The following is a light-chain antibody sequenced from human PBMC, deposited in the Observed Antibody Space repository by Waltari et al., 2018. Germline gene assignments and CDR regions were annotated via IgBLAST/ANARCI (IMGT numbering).Light chain of an antibody. CDR1: QRVSRY. CDR3: QQRSNWPPWT. CDR2: DAS. J-gene: IGKJ1*01. Sequence: EIVLTQSPGTLSLSPGDRATLSCRASQRVSRYLAWYQQKPGQAPRLLIYDASNRATGIPARFSGGGSGTDFTLTISSLEPEDFAVYYCQQRSNWPPWTFGQGTKVEIK. V-gene: IGKV3-11*01.